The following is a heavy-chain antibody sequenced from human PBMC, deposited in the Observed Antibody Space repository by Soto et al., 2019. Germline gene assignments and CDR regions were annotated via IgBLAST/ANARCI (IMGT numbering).Heavy chain of an antibody. Sequence: ASVKVSCKASGYTFTSYGISWVRQAPGQGLEWMGWISAYNGNTNYAQKLQGRVTITRDTSASTAYMELSSLRSEDTAVYYCARVPYDFWSGFLYGMDVWGQGTTVTVSS. J-gene: IGHJ6*02. D-gene: IGHD3-3*01. V-gene: IGHV1-18*01. CDR2: ISAYNGNT. CDR3: ARVPYDFWSGFLYGMDV. CDR1: GYTFTSYG.